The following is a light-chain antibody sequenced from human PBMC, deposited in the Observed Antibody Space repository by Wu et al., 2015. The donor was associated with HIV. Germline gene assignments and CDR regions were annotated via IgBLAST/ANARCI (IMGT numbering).Light chain of an antibody. CDR1: QRIISSY. Sequence: EMVLTQSPGILSLSPGERATLSCRASQRIISSYLAWYQQKPGQAPRLLIYYTSIRASGIPDRFRGSGSGTDFTLTISSLEPEDFAVYYCHQRSSWPLTFGQGTRLEIK. CDR2: YTS. V-gene: IGKV3D-20*02. J-gene: IGKJ5*01. CDR3: HQRSSWPLT.